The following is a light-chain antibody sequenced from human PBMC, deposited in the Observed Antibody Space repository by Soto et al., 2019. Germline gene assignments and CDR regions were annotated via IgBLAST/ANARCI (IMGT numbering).Light chain of an antibody. V-gene: IGKV1-5*03. CDR2: KAS. J-gene: IGKJ4*01. Sequence: DIQMTQSPSTLSASVGDRVTITCRASQSISSWLAWYQQKPGKASKLLIYKASSLESGVPSRFSGSGSGTEFTLTISSLQPDDCATYYCQQYNSYSLTFGGGTKVEIK. CDR1: QSISSW. CDR3: QQYNSYSLT.